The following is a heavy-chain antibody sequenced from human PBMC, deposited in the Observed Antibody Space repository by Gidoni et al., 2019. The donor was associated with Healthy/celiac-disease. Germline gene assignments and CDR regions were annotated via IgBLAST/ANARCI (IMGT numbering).Heavy chain of an antibody. CDR1: GGSFSGYY. CDR2: INHSGST. J-gene: IGHJ5*02. Sequence: QVQLQQWGAGLLKPSETLSLTCAVYGGSFSGYYWSWIRQPPGKGLEWIGEINHSGSTNYNPSLKSRVTISVDTSKNQFSLKLSSVTAADTAVYYCARGHEYTIFGVVTGWGWFDPWGQGTLVTVSS. D-gene: IGHD3-3*01. CDR3: ARGHEYTIFGVVTGWGWFDP. V-gene: IGHV4-34*01.